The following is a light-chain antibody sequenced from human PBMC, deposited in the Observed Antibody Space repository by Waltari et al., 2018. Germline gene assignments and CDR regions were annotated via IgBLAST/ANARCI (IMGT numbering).Light chain of an antibody. J-gene: IGLJ2*01. Sequence: QSALTQPASVSGSPGQSITISCTGTSSDVGGYNYVSWYQQHPGKAPKLMIYDVSNRPSGVSNRLSGSKSGNTASLTISGLQAEDEAEYYCSSYTSSSTLGGVFGGGTKLTVL. CDR2: DVS. V-gene: IGLV2-14*01. CDR1: SSDVGGYNY. CDR3: SSYTSSSTLGGV.